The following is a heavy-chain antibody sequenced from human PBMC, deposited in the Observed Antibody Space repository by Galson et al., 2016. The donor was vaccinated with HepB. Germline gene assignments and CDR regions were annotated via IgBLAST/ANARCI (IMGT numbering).Heavy chain of an antibody. V-gene: IGHV3-53*01. CDR1: GFTVSSNY. CDR3: ATATGWYGFGSFDL. Sequence: SLRLSCAASGFTVSSNYMSWVRQAPGKGLEWISTIYSGGSTYYADSVKGRFTVSRDNSKNTLYLQMNRLRAEDTAVYCCATATGWYGFGSFDLWGQGTLVTDSS. D-gene: IGHD6-19*01. J-gene: IGHJ3*01. CDR2: IYSGGST.